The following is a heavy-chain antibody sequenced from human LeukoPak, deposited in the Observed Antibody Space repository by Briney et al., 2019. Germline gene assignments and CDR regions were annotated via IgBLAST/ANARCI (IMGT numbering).Heavy chain of an antibody. CDR2: IYSGGKT. Sequence: GGSLRLSCAASGFTVSSNFLSWVRQAPGKGLEWVSVIYSGGKTYYADSVKGRFTISRDNSKNTLYLQMNSLRAEDTAVHYCARGADRWNYFDYWGQGTLVTVSS. CDR3: ARGADRWNYFDY. D-gene: IGHD4-23*01. J-gene: IGHJ4*02. CDR1: GFTVSSNF. V-gene: IGHV3-53*01.